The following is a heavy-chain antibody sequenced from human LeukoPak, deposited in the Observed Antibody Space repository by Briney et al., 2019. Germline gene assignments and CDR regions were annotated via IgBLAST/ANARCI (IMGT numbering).Heavy chain of an antibody. Sequence: SGPTLVKPTQTLTLTCTFSGFSLNTSGVGVGWIRQPPGEALECLAVIYWDDNKRYSPSLKSRPTITKDTSKNQVVLTMTNVDPVDTATYYCVHRRYGEWIGYWGQGTLVTVSS. D-gene: IGHD4-17*01. CDR2: IYWDDNK. CDR3: VHRRYGEWIGY. J-gene: IGHJ4*02. V-gene: IGHV2-5*02. CDR1: GFSLNTSGVG.